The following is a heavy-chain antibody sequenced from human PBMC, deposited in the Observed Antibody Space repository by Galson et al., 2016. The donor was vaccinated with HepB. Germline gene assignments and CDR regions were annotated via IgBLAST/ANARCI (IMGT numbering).Heavy chain of an antibody. CDR3: ARGPYSSGWYPFDP. V-gene: IGHV4-59*01. CDR2: IYFSGST. CDR1: AGSISGYY. J-gene: IGHJ5*02. Sequence: LSLTCTVSAGSISGYYWSWIRQPPGKGLEWVGYIYFSGSTYYNPSLKSRVTMSIDTSKNQFSLKLSSVTAADTAVYYCARGPYSSGWYPFDPWGQGTLVTVSS. D-gene: IGHD6-19*01.